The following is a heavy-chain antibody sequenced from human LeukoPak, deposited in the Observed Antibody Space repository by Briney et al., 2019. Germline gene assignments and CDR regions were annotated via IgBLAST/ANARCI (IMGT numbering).Heavy chain of an antibody. CDR1: GFTFSSYG. Sequence: GGSLRLSCAASGFTFSSYGMPWVRQAPGKGLEWVAVIWYDGSNKYYADSVKGRFTISRDNSKNTLYLQMNSLRAEDTAVYYCARVGGYRKYYYYYGMDVWGQGTTVTVSS. CDR3: ARVGGYRKYYYYYGMDV. V-gene: IGHV3-33*01. CDR2: IWYDGSNK. J-gene: IGHJ6*02. D-gene: IGHD5-12*01.